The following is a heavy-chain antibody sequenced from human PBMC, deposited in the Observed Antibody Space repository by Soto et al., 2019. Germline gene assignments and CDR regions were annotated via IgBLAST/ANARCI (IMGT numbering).Heavy chain of an antibody. J-gene: IGHJ4*02. CDR3: AIAGVISDSGGYYPYYFHY. CDR2: IIPIFGTA. D-gene: IGHD3-22*01. Sequence: QVQLVQSGAEVKKPGSSVKVSCKASGGTFSSYAITWVRQAPGQGLEWMGGIIPIFGTATYAQKFQGRVTITPDEATSTADKGLSSLRSADTAVYYCAIAGVISDSGGYYPYYFHYWGQGTLVTVSS. V-gene: IGHV1-69*01. CDR1: GGTFSSYA.